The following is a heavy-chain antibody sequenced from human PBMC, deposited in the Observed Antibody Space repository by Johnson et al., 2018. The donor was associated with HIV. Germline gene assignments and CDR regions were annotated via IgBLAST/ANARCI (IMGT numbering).Heavy chain of an antibody. D-gene: IGHD3-10*01. CDR1: GFTFSSYA. J-gene: IGHJ3*02. V-gene: IGHV3-30*18. CDR2: ISYDGSNK. Sequence: QVQLVESGGGVVQPGRSLRLSCAASGFTFSSYAMHWVRQAPGKGLVWVAVISYDGSNKYYADSVKGRFTISRDNSKNTLYLQMNTLRAEDTAVYYCVKVQDEWFRALGAFDIWGQGTMVTVSS. CDR3: VKVQDEWFRALGAFDI.